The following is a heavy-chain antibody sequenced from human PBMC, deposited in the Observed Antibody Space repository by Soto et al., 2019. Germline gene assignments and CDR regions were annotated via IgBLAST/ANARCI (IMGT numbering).Heavy chain of an antibody. D-gene: IGHD6-13*01. Sequence: PGGSLRLSCAASGFTFSSYGMHWVRQAPGKGLEWVAVIWYDGSNKYYADSVKGRFTISRDNSKNTLYLQMNSLRAEDTAVYYCARDWVYSSSWYSSPDSNAFDIWGQGTMVTVSS. CDR1: GFTFSSYG. CDR2: IWYDGSNK. CDR3: ARDWVYSSSWYSSPDSNAFDI. V-gene: IGHV3-33*01. J-gene: IGHJ3*02.